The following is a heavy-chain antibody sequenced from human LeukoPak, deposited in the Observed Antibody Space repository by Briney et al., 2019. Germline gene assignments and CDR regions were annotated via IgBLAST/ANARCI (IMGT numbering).Heavy chain of an antibody. CDR2: INPNGGSA. CDR1: GYTFTSYD. J-gene: IGHJ4*02. CDR3: AREITIDRGAITGPVDY. D-gene: IGHD3-10*01. Sequence: GASVKVSCKASGYTFTSYDINWVRQATGQGLEWVGVINPNGGSASSAQNFQGRVTMTRDMSTSTVFMELSDLRYEDTAIYYGAREITIDRGAITGPVDYWGQGTLVTVSS. V-gene: IGHV1-46*01.